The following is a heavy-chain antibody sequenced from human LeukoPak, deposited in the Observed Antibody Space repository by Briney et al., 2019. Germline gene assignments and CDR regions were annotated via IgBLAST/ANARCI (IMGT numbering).Heavy chain of an antibody. CDR3: VKVMYIFGSGNYYGFDP. Sequence: PGGSLRLSCAASTFTFSRYAMAWVRQAPGKGLEWVSAISPTGASTYYADSVKGRLTISRDNSKNRLSLEMNSLRAEDTAVYYCVKVMYIFGSGNYYGFDPWGQGSLVTVSS. D-gene: IGHD3-10*01. V-gene: IGHV3-23*01. CDR2: ISPTGAST. J-gene: IGHJ5*02. CDR1: TFTFSRYA.